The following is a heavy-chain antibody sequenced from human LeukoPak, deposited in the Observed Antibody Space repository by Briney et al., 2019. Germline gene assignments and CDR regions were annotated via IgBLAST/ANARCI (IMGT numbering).Heavy chain of an antibody. J-gene: IGHJ4*02. Sequence: GGSLRLSCAASNFAFEYYAMHWVRQSPGRGLAWVAVIWYDGSNKYYADSVKGRFTISRDNSKNTLYLQMNSLRAEDTAVYYCARDGRIAVAGIDPPFDYWGQGTLVTVSS. CDR1: NFAFEYYA. CDR3: ARDGRIAVAGIDPPFDY. CDR2: IWYDGSNK. V-gene: IGHV3-33*08. D-gene: IGHD6-19*01.